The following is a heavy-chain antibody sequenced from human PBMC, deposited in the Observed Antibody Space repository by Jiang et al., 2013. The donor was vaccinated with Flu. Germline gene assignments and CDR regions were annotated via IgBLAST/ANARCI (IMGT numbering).Heavy chain of an antibody. CDR2: IWYDGSKQ. Sequence: VQLLESGGGVVQPGRSLRLSCAASGFTFTSYGIHWVRQTPGKGLEWVAVIWYDGSKQYYADSVKGRFTISRDNSKNTVSLQMSSLRAEDTALYYCARDNLGTVTTWRARFFDYWGQGTL. J-gene: IGHJ4*02. V-gene: IGHV3-33*01. D-gene: IGHD4-17*01. CDR3: ARDNLGTVTTWRARFFDY. CDR1: GFTFTSYG.